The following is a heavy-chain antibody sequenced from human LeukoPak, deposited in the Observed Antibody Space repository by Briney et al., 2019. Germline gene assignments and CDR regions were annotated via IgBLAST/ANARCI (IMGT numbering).Heavy chain of an antibody. CDR1: GGSISSSSYY. J-gene: IGHJ5*02. CDR3: ARDPTSGWYRFFDP. V-gene: IGHV4-39*07. CDR2: IYYSGST. Sequence: SETLSLTCTVSGGSISSSSYYWGWIRQPPGNGLEWIGSIYYSGSTYYNPSPKSRVTISIDTSKNQFSLKLSSVTAADTAVYYCARDPTSGWYRFFDPWGQGTLATVSS. D-gene: IGHD6-19*01.